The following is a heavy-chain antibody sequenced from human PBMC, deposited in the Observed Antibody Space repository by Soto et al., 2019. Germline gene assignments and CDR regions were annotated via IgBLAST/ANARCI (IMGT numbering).Heavy chain of an antibody. CDR1: GGSINSGGYY. D-gene: IGHD6-13*01. Sequence: QVQLRESGPGLVKPSQTLSLTCTVSGGSINSGGYYCNWIRQHPGKGLEWIGYMYYSGSTYYTPFLRSLVIISADTSENQFSLKLSSVTAADTAVYFCARGYRQSGYSSNWVFDYWGQGTPVNVSS. J-gene: IGHJ4*02. CDR3: ARGYRQSGYSSNWVFDY. V-gene: IGHV4-31*01. CDR2: MYYSGST.